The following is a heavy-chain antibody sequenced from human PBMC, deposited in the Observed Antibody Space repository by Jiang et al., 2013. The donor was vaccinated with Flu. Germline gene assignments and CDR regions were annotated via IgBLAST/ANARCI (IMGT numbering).Heavy chain of an antibody. CDR2: INTNTGNP. J-gene: IGHJ1*01. CDR3: ARESAGYCSSTSCSLPFQH. D-gene: IGHD2-2*01. V-gene: IGHV7-4-1*02. Sequence: SVKVSCKASGYTFTSYAMNWVRQAPGQGLEWMGWINTNTGNPTYAQGFTGRFVFSLDTSVSTAYLQISSLKAEDTAVYYCARESAGYCSSTSCSLPFQHWGQGTLVTVSS. CDR1: GYTFTSYA.